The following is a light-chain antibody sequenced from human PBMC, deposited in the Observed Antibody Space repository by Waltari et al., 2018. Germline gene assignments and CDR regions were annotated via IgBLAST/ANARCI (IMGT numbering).Light chain of an antibody. J-gene: IGLJ3*02. V-gene: IGLV2-23*02. CDR1: SSDVGFYNL. Sequence: QSALTQPASVSGSPGQSITISCTGTSSDVGFYNLVSWYQPHPGKAPELVVYEVISRPSGVSNRCSGSKSGNTASLTISGLQAEDEADYYCCSYAGRNIWVFGGGTKLTVL. CDR2: EVI. CDR3: CSYAGRNIWV.